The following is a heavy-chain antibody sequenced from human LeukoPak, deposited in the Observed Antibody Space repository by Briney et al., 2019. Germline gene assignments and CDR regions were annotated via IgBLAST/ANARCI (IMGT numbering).Heavy chain of an antibody. Sequence: PSETLSLTCTVSGYSISSGYYWGWIRQPPGKGLEWIGSIYHSGSTYYNPSLKSRVTISVDTSTNKFSLKLSSVTAADTAVYYCAGQDYGGDYDYWGQGTLVTVSS. J-gene: IGHJ4*02. CDR1: GYSISSGYY. D-gene: IGHD4-23*01. CDR3: AGQDYGGDYDY. CDR2: IYHSGST. V-gene: IGHV4-38-2*02.